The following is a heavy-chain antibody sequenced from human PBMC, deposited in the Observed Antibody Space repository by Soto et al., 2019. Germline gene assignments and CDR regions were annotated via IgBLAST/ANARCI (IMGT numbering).Heavy chain of an antibody. CDR3: AHRRGAPGHFDY. Sequence: SGPTGEPTQTLTLTCIFSGFSLNTNGVGVGWIRQPPGKALEWLALIYWDDDKRYSPSLNNRLTITKDTSKNQVVLTMTNMDPVDTATYYCAHRRGAPGHFDYWGQGTLVTVSS. CDR2: IYWDDDK. J-gene: IGHJ4*02. V-gene: IGHV2-5*02. CDR1: GFSLNTNGVG.